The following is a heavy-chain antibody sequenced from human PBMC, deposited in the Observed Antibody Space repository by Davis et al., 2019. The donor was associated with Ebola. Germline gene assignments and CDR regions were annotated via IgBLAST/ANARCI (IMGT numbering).Heavy chain of an antibody. V-gene: IGHV1-46*01. CDR3: ARGWGEEDC. Sequence: ASVKVSCKASGYTFTSYYMHWVRQAPGQGLEWMGIINPSGGSTSYAQKFQGRVTITADKSTSTAYMELSSLRSEDTAVYYCARGWGEEDCWGQGTLVTVSS. D-gene: IGHD3-10*01. J-gene: IGHJ4*02. CDR1: GYTFTSYY. CDR2: INPSGGST.